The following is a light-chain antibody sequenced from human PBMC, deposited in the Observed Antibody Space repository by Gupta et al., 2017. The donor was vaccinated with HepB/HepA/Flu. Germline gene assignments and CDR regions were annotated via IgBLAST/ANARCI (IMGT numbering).Light chain of an antibody. CDR1: QSISSY. V-gene: IGKV1-39*01. CDR3: QQSDSTPRT. J-gene: IGKJ1*01. CDR2: AAS. Sequence: DIQMTQSPSSLSASVGDRVTITCRASQSISSYLNWYQQKPGKAPKLLIYAASSLQSGVPSSFSGSGSGTDFTLTISRLQPEDFATYYCQQSDSTPRTFGQGTMVEIK.